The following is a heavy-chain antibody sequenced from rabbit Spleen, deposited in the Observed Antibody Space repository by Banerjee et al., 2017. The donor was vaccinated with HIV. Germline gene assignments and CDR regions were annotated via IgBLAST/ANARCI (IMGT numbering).Heavy chain of an antibody. CDR2: IDTGSSGFT. Sequence: QSLEESGGDLVKPGASLTLTCIASGVSFSGNSYMCWVRQAPGKGLEWIACIDTGSSGFTYFASWAKGRFTISKTSSTTVTLQMTSLTAADTATYFCVRDQAGDADFGPYYLNLWGQGTLVTVS. CDR1: GVSFSGNSY. D-gene: IGHD6-1*01. CDR3: VRDQAGDADFGPYYLNL. V-gene: IGHV1S40*01. J-gene: IGHJ4*01.